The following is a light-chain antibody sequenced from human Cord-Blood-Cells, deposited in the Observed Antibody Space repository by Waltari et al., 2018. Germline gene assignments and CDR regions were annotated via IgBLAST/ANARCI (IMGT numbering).Light chain of an antibody. V-gene: IGLV3-19*01. CDR1: SLRSYY. Sequence: VRITCQGDSLRSYYASWYQQKPGQAPVLVIYGKNNRPSGIPDRFSGSSSGNTASLTITGAQAEDEADYYCNSRDSSGTVVFGGGTKLTVL. J-gene: IGLJ2*01. CDR3: NSRDSSGTVV. CDR2: GKN.